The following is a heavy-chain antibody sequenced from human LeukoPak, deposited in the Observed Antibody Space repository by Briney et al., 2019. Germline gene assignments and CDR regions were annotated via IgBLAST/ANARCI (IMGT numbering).Heavy chain of an antibody. D-gene: IGHD3-9*01. CDR2: ISYDGSNK. CDR1: GFTFSSYA. V-gene: IGHV3-30-3*01. Sequence: GRSLRLSCAASGFTFSSYAMHWVRQAPGKGLEWVAVISYDGSNKYYADSVKGRFTISRDNSKNTLYLQMNSLRAEDTAVYYCARSRIDILTGYYPYYFDYWGQGTLVTVSS. CDR3: ARSRIDILTGYYPYYFDY. J-gene: IGHJ4*02.